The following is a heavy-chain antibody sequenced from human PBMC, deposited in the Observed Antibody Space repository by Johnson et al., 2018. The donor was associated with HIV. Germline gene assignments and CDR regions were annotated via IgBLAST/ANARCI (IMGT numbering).Heavy chain of an antibody. CDR2: ISSSGSTI. CDR3: ARAELSAFDI. Sequence: VQLVESGGGLVQPGGSLRLSCAASGFTFSSCEMNWVRQAPGKGLEWVSYISSSGSTIYYADSVKGRFTISRDNSKNTLYLQMNSLRAEDTAVYYCARAELSAFDIWGQGTMVTVSS. V-gene: IGHV3-48*03. J-gene: IGHJ3*02. CDR1: GFTFSSCE. D-gene: IGHD3-10*01.